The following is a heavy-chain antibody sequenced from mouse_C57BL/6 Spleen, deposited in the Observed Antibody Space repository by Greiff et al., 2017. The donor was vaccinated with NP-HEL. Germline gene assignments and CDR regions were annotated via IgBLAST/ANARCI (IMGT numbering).Heavy chain of an antibody. J-gene: IGHJ4*01. CDR1: GFTFSDYG. D-gene: IGHD1-1*01. V-gene: IGHV5-17*01. Sequence: EVKLVESGGGLVKPGGSLKLSCAASGFTFSDYGMHWVRQAPEKGLEWVAYISSGSSTIYYADTVKCRFTISRDNAKNTLFLQMTSLRSEDTAMYYCARGGSSSGYYAMDYWGQGTSVTVSS. CDR2: ISSGSSTI. CDR3: ARGGSSSGYYAMDY.